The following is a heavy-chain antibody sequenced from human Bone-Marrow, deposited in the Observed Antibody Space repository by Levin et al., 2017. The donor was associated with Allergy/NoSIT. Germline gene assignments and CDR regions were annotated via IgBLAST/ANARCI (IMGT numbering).Heavy chain of an antibody. J-gene: IGHJ6*02. V-gene: IGHV3-15*01. D-gene: IGHD2-21*01. Sequence: LSLTCAASGFTFSDAWMSWVRPAPGKGLEWVGRIKTETDGGTTDYAASVKGRFTISRHDSKNTLYLQMNSLKTDDTAVYYCTTIRIAGVYTMDFWGQGTTVTVSS. CDR3: TTIRIAGVYTMDF. CDR2: IKTETDGGTT. CDR1: GFTFSDAW.